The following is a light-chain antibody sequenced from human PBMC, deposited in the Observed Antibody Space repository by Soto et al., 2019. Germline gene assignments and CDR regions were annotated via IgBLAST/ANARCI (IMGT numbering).Light chain of an antibody. J-gene: IGKJ2*01. V-gene: IGKV3-20*01. Sequence: EIVLTQSPGTLSLSPGERATLSRRASQSVSSSYLAWYQQKPGQAPRLLIYGASRRATGIPDRFSGSGSGTDFTLTISRLEPEDFAVYYCQQYGSSLYTFGQGTKLEIK. CDR1: QSVSSSY. CDR3: QQYGSSLYT. CDR2: GAS.